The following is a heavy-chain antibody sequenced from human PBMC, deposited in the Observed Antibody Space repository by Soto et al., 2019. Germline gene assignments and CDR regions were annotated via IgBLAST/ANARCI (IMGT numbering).Heavy chain of an antibody. CDR3: ATHLGYFDWLSAFDY. V-gene: IGHV1-69*02. D-gene: IGHD3-9*01. J-gene: IGHJ4*02. CDR2: IIPILGIA. Sequence: QVQLVQSGAEVKKPGSSVKVSCKASGGTFSSYTISWVRQAPGQGLEWMGRIIPILGIANYAQKFQGRVTITADKSTSTAYMELSSLRSEDTAVYYCATHLGYFDWLSAFDYWGQGTLVTVSS. CDR1: GGTFSSYT.